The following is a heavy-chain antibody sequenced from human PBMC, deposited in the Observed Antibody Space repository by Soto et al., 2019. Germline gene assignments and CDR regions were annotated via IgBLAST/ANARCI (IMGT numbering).Heavy chain of an antibody. V-gene: IGHV1-18*01. CDR1: GYTFTSYG. J-gene: IGHJ6*02. Sequence: ASVKVSCKASGYTFTSYGISWVRQAPGQGLEWMGWISAYNGNTNYAQKLQGRVTMTTDTSTGTAYMELRSLRSDDTAVYYCANSGGTGTLFPGIADYYYYGMDVWGQGTTVTVSS. CDR3: ANSGGTGTLFPGIADYYYYGMDV. D-gene: IGHD1-1*01. CDR2: ISAYNGNT.